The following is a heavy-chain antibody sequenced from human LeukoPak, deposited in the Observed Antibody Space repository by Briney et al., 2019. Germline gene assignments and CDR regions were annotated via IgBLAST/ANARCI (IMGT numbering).Heavy chain of an antibody. Sequence: GASVKVSCKASGYTFTNYGISWVRQAPGQGLEWMGWINTYNGNTNYAQKFQGRVTMTRDTSISTAYMELSRLRSDDTAVYYCARSVDTAMVDYWGQGTLVTVSS. J-gene: IGHJ4*02. D-gene: IGHD5-18*01. V-gene: IGHV1-18*01. CDR2: INTYNGNT. CDR3: ARSVDTAMVDY. CDR1: GYTFTNYG.